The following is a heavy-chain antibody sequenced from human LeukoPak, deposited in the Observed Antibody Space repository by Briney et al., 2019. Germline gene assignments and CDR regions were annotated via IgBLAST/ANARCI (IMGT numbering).Heavy chain of an antibody. CDR3: AREPAGYIFDC. J-gene: IGHJ4*02. D-gene: IGHD5-24*01. CDR1: GFTFSSYS. V-gene: IGHV3-21*01. CDR2: ISSSSTYI. Sequence: GGSLRLSCAASGFTFSSYSMNWVRQAPGKGLEWVSFISSSSTYIYYADSVKGRFTISRDNAKNSLYLQMNSLRAEDTALYYCAREPAGYIFDCGGQGTLVTVSP.